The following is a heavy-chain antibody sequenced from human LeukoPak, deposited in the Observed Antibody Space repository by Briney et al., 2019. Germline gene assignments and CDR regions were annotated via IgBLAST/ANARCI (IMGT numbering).Heavy chain of an antibody. D-gene: IGHD6-6*01. Sequence: PSETLSLTCTVSGGSISSSSSYWGWIRQPPGKGLECIGHIFHSGRTSYNPSLMSRVTISVDTSKNQFSLKMNPVTAADTSMYYCARLLISSSSSSGWFDPWGQGTLVTVSS. CDR2: IFHSGRT. CDR3: ARLLISSSSSSGWFDP. CDR1: GGSISSSSSY. J-gene: IGHJ5*02. V-gene: IGHV4-39*01.